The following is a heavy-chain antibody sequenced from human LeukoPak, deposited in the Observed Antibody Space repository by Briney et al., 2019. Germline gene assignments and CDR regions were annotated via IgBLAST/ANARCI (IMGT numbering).Heavy chain of an antibody. Sequence: GASVKVSCKASGHTFTGYYMHWVRQAPGQGLEWMGWINPNSGGTNYAQKFQGRVTMTRDTSISTAYMELSRLRSDDTAVYYCASSSTSSPGGYYYYYMDVWGKGTTVTVSS. CDR2: INPNSGGT. CDR1: GHTFTGYY. CDR3: ASSSTSSPGGYYYYYMDV. J-gene: IGHJ6*03. V-gene: IGHV1-2*02. D-gene: IGHD6-6*01.